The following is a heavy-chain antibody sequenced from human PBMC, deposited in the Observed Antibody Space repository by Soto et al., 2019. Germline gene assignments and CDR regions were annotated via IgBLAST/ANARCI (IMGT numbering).Heavy chain of an antibody. J-gene: IGHJ5*02. CDR1: GASIASGGDY. D-gene: IGHD5-12*01. CDR3: AREAFVGGYTSGWFDP. CDR2: INDRGTT. Sequence: QVQLQESGPGLVKPSQTLSLTCSVSGASIASGGDYWTWIRQHPGKGLAWVGHINDRGTTHYNPSLRSRVTIFMDTSKSHFSLYLASVTAADTAVYFCAREAFVGGYTSGWFDPWGQGHLVTVSS. V-gene: IGHV4-31*03.